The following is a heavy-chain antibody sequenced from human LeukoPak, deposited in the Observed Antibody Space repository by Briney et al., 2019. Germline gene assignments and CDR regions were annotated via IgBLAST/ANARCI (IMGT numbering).Heavy chain of an antibody. V-gene: IGHV4-59*08. CDR2: IYYSGST. CDR3: ARHGGYDFHTPEYFQH. Sequence: SETLSLTCTVSGGSISNYYWSWLRQPPGKGLEWIGYIYYSGSTNYNPSLKSRVTISVDTSKNQFSLKLSSVTAADTAVYYCARHGGYDFHTPEYFQHWGQGTLVTVSS. D-gene: IGHD3-3*01. J-gene: IGHJ1*01. CDR1: GGSISNYY.